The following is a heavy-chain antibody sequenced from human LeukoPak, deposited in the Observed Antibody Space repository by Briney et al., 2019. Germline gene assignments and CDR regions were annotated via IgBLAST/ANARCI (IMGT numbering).Heavy chain of an antibody. V-gene: IGHV3-21*01. Sequence: KAGGSLRLSCAASGFTFSSCSMNWVRQAPGKGLEWVSSISSSSRYIYYADSVKGRFTISRDNAKNSLYLQMNSLRAEDTAVYYCARGGSDILTQHDYWGQGTLVTVSS. J-gene: IGHJ4*02. CDR1: GFTFSSCS. D-gene: IGHD3-9*01. CDR2: ISSSSRYI. CDR3: ARGGSDILTQHDY.